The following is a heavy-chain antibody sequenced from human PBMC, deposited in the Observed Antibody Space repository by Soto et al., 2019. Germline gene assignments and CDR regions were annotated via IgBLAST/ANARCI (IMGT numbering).Heavy chain of an antibody. J-gene: IGHJ3*02. CDR3: ARALRSGLLPDDALDI. CDR2: INPSGGST. D-gene: IGHD2-15*01. Sequence: ASVKVSCKASGYTFTSYYMHWVRQAPGQGLEWMGIINPSGGSTSYAQKFQGRVTMTRDTSTSTVYMELSSLRSEDTAVYYCARALRSGLLPDDALDIWGQGTMVTVSS. CDR1: GYTFTSYY. V-gene: IGHV1-46*03.